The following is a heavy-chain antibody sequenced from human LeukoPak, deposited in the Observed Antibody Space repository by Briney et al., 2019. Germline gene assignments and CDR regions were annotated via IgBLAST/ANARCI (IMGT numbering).Heavy chain of an antibody. D-gene: IGHD1-26*01. CDR2: ISYDGRNK. CDR3: ASSGRIKGDAFDI. J-gene: IGHJ3*02. V-gene: IGHV3-30*03. Sequence: GGSLRLSCVASGFTFSGYGMHWVRQAPGKGLEWVAVISYDGRNKYYGDSVKGRFTISRDNSKNTLYLQMNSLRAEDTAVYYCASSGRIKGDAFDIWGQGTMVTVSS. CDR1: GFTFSGYG.